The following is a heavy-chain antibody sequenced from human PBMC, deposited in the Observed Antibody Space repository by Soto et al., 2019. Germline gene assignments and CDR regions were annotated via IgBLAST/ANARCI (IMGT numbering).Heavy chain of an antibody. D-gene: IGHD6-13*01. CDR1: GYTFTSYG. J-gene: IGHJ6*02. V-gene: IGHV1-18*01. CDR2: ISAYNGNT. CDR3: ARAAAGTIPYGMDV. Sequence: QVQLVQSGAEVKKPGASVKVSCKASGYTFTSYGISWVRQAPGQGLEWMGWISAYNGNTNYAQKLQGRVTMTTDTPTSTSYMELRTLRSDDTAVYYCARAAAGTIPYGMDVWGQGTTVTVSS.